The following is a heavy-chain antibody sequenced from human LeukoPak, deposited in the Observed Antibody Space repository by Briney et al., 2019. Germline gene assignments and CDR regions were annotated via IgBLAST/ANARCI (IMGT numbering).Heavy chain of an antibody. CDR2: ISASNGIT. J-gene: IGHJ5*02. CDR3: ARDLAGVVGVTAWFDP. V-gene: IGHV1-18*01. CDR1: AYTFSSYA. Sequence: ASVKVSCKASAYTFSSYAISWVRQAPGQGLEWMGWISASNGITNYAQKLHGRVTMTTDTSTNTVYMELRSLRFDDTAVYYCARDLAGVVGVTAWFDPWGQGTLVTVSS. D-gene: IGHD1-26*01.